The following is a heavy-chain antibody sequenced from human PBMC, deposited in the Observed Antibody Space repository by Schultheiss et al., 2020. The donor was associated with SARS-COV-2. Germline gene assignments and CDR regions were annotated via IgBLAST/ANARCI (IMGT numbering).Heavy chain of an antibody. CDR1: GFSLSTSGVG. CDR3: ARTIVVPAATEFDY. CDR2: IYWNDDK. J-gene: IGHJ4*02. Sequence: SGPTLVKPTQTLTLTCTFSGFSLSTSGVGVGWIRQPPGKALEWLALIYWNDDKRYSPSLKSRLTITKDTSKNQVVLTMTNMDPVDTATYYCARTIVVPAATEFDYWGQGTLVTVSS. D-gene: IGHD2-2*01. V-gene: IGHV2-5*01.